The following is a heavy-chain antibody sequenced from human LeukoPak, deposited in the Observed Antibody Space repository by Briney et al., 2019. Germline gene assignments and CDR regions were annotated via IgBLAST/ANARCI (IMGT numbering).Heavy chain of an antibody. Sequence: GGSLRLSCAASGFTFSSYWMSWVRQAPGKGLEWVANIKQDGSEKYYVDSVKGRFTISRDNAKNSLYLQMNSLRAEDTAVYYCARGLNDFWSGYSRYWGQGTLVTVSS. D-gene: IGHD3-3*01. CDR1: GFTFSSYW. V-gene: IGHV3-7*01. CDR2: IKQDGSEK. J-gene: IGHJ4*02. CDR3: ARGLNDFWSGYSRY.